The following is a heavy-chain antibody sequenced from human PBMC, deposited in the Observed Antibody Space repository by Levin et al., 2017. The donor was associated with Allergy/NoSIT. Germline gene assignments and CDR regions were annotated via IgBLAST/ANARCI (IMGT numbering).Heavy chain of an antibody. CDR3: ARDLGLADWRRYNNWFDP. Sequence: KISCKASGGTFSSYAISWVRQAPGQGLEWMGGIIPIFGTANYAQKFQGRVTITADESTSTAYMELSSLRSEDTAVYYCARDLGLADWRRYNNWFDPWGQGTLVTVSS. CDR2: IIPIFGTA. J-gene: IGHJ5*02. D-gene: IGHD3/OR15-3a*01. CDR1: GGTFSSYA. V-gene: IGHV1-69*01.